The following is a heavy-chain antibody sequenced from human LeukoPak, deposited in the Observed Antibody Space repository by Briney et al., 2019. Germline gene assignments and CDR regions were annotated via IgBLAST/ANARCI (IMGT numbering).Heavy chain of an antibody. CDR2: IYYSGST. CDR1: GGSISSYY. V-gene: IGHV4-59*08. CDR3: ASGSEAHADFDY. J-gene: IGHJ4*02. Sequence: SETLSLTCTVSGGSISSYYWSWIRQPPGKGLEWVGYIYYSGSTNYNPSLKSRVTISVDTSKNQFSLKLSSVTAADTAVYYCASGSEAHADFDYWGQGTLVTVSS. D-gene: IGHD1-26*01.